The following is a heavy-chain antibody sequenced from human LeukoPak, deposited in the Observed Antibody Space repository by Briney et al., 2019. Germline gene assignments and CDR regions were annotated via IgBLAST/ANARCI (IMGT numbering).Heavy chain of an antibody. CDR3: SRGSGWLSVY. D-gene: IGHD6-19*01. CDR1: GFTFGDYL. V-gene: IGHV3-49*03. CDR2: ISGGTT. Sequence: GGSLRLSCTASGFTFGDYLMSWFRQAPGKGLEWIGFISGGTTEYAASVKGRFTISRDDSTSIAYLQMNSLTTEDIAVYYCSRGSGWLSVYWGQGTLVSVSS. J-gene: IGHJ4*02.